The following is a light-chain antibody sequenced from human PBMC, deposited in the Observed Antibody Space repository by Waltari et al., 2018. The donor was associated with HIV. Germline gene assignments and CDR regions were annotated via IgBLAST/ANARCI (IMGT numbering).Light chain of an antibody. CDR3: CSYAGTSTYVA. CDR1: SSDVGSYNL. CDR2: EVS. V-gene: IGLV2-23*02. J-gene: IGLJ2*01. Sequence: QSALTQPAPVSGSPGQSITISCTGPSSDVGSYNLVSWYQQHPVKAPKLPIYEVSKRPSGVSNRFHGSKSGNTASLTISGLQAEDEADYYCCSYAGTSTYVAFGGGTKLTVL.